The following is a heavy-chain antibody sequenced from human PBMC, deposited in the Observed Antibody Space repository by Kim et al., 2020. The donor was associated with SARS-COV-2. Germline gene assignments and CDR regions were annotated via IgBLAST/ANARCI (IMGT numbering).Heavy chain of an antibody. D-gene: IGHD6-13*01. CDR3: AKIAAALGVDY. Sequence: GGSLRLSCAVSGFTFSTYWMHWVRQAPGKGLVWVSHINSDGSTTNYADSVKGRFTISRDNAKNTLYLQMNSLRAEDTAVYYCAKIAAALGVDYWGQGTLV. J-gene: IGHJ4*02. CDR1: GFTFSTYW. V-gene: IGHV3-74*01. CDR2: INSDGSTT.